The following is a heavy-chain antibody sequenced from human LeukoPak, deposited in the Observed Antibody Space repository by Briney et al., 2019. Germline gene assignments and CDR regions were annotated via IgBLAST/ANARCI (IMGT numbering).Heavy chain of an antibody. V-gene: IGHV3-66*01. D-gene: IGHD4-17*01. J-gene: IGHJ4*02. Sequence: GGSLRLSCAASGFTFSSYAMSWVRQAPGKGLEWVSFIYSDNTHYSDSVKGRFTISRDNSKNTLYLQMNSLRTEDTAVYYCARAPTVTTIFDSWGQGTLVTVSS. CDR3: ARAPTVTTIFDS. CDR2: IYSDNT. CDR1: GFTFSSYA.